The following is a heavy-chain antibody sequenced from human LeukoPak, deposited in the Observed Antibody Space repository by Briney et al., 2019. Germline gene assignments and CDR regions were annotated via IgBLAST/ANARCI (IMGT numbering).Heavy chain of an antibody. CDR3: AKEVGSSWSNAFDI. Sequence: GGSLRLSCAASGFTFSCYAMSWVRQAPGKGLEWVSAINGDGISTYYADSVKGRFIISRDNSKNTLYLQMNSLRAEDTAVYYCAKEVGSSWSNAFDIWGQGTMVTVSS. V-gene: IGHV3-23*01. J-gene: IGHJ3*02. D-gene: IGHD6-13*01. CDR1: GFTFSCYA. CDR2: INGDGIST.